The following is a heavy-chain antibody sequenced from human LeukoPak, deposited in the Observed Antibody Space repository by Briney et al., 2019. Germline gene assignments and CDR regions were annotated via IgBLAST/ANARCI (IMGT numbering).Heavy chain of an antibody. CDR1: GFTSSSYA. CDR2: ISGSGGST. CDR3: AKSRAKWSGELLPEYFQH. V-gene: IGHV3-23*01. D-gene: IGHD3-10*01. Sequence: GSLRLSCAASGFTSSSYAMSWVRQAPGKGLGWGSAISGSGGSTYYADSVKGRFTISRDNSKNTLYLQMNSLRAEDTAVYYCAKSRAKWSGELLPEYFQHWGQGTLVTVSS. J-gene: IGHJ1*01.